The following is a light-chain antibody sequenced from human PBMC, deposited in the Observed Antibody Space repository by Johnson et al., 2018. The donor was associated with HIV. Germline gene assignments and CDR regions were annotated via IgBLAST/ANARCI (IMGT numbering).Light chain of an antibody. CDR1: SSNIGNNY. V-gene: IGLV1-51*01. CDR3: ATWDSSLSTYV. Sequence: QSVLTQPPSVSAAPGQKVTISCSGSSSNIGNNYVSWYQQFPGTAPKLLIYDNNKRPSGIPDRFSGSKSGTSATLDITGLQTGDEADYCCATWDSSLSTYVCGTGTKVTVL. J-gene: IGLJ1*01. CDR2: DNN.